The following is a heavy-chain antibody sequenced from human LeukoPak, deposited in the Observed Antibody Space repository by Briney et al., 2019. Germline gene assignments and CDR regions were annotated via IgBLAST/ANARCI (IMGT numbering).Heavy chain of an antibody. CDR2: IKEDGSEK. CDR3: ARASRGIAANLCFDY. CDR1: GFTFSDYW. V-gene: IGHV3-7*01. Sequence: PGGPLRLSCAASGFTFSDYWMSWVRQAPGKGLEWVANIKEDGSEKYYVDSVKGRFTISRDNAKNSLYLQMNSLRVEDTAVYYCARASRGIAANLCFDYWGQGTQVTVSS. J-gene: IGHJ4*02. D-gene: IGHD2-15*01.